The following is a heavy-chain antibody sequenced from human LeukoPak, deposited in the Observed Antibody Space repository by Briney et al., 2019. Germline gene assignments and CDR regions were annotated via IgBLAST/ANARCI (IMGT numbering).Heavy chain of an antibody. Sequence: PGGSLRLSCAASGFTFSSYAMSWVRQAPGKGLEWVSAISGSGGSTYYADSVKGRFTISRDNSKNTLYLQMNSLRAEDTAVYYCAKDRKKQWLVRYNWFDPWGQGTLVTVSS. CDR3: AKDRKKQWLVRYNWFDP. J-gene: IGHJ5*02. D-gene: IGHD6-19*01. V-gene: IGHV3-23*01. CDR2: ISGSGGST. CDR1: GFTFSSYA.